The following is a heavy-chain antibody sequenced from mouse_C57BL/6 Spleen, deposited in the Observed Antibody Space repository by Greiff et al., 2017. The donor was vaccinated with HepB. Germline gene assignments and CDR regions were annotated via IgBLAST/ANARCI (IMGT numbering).Heavy chain of an antibody. J-gene: IGHJ3*01. V-gene: IGHV14-4*01. CDR3: TTNTVVPFAY. Sequence: VQLQQSGAELVRPGASVKLSCTASGFNIKDDYMHWVKQRPEQGLEWIGWIDPENGDTEYASKFQGKATITADTSSNTAYLQLSSLTSEDTAVYYCTTNTVVPFAYWGQGTLVSVSA. CDR2: IDPENGDT. D-gene: IGHD1-1*01. CDR1: GFNIKDDY.